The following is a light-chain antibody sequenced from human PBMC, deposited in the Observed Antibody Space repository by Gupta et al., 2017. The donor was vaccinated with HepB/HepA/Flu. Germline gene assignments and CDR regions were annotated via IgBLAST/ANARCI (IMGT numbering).Light chain of an antibody. J-gene: IGLJ3*02. V-gene: IGLV1-47*01. CDR1: SSNIGSNY. CDR2: MNN. CDR3: AAWDDSMFCGM. Sequence: QSVLTQPPSASGTPGQRVTISCSGSSSNIGSNYVYWYQQFPGTAPKLLIYMNNQRPSGVPDRFSGSKSGTSASLAISGLRSEDEADYYCAAWDDSMFCGMFGGGTKLTVL.